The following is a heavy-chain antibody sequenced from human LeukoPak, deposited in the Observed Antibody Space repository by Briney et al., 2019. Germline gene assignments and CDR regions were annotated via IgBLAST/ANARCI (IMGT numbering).Heavy chain of an antibody. J-gene: IGHJ6*04. V-gene: IGHV4-34*01. CDR1: GGSFSGYY. D-gene: IGHD3-22*01. CDR2: INPSGRI. Sequence: SETLSLTCAVYGGSFSGYYWTWIRQAPGKGLEWIGEINPSGRISYNPSLKSRLTISVDASKNQFSLNLRSLTAADTAVYSWARARKEVIMIVVVRMGVSYSLDFWGKGPRVTVPP. CDR3: ARARKEVIMIVVVRMGVSYSLDF.